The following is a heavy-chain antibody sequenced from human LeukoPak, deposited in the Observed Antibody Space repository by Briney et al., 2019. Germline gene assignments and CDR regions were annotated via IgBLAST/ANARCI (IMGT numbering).Heavy chain of an antibody. J-gene: IGHJ6*02. CDR3: ARESLPGNYYYGMDV. D-gene: IGHD3-10*01. CDR1: GYTFTSYY. Sequence: ASVKVSCKASGYTFTSYYMHWVRQAPGQGLEWMGIINPSGGSTSYAQKFQGRVTMTRDTSTSTVYMELSSLRSEDTAVYYCARESLPGNYYYGMDVWGQGTTVTVSS. V-gene: IGHV1-46*01. CDR2: INPSGGST.